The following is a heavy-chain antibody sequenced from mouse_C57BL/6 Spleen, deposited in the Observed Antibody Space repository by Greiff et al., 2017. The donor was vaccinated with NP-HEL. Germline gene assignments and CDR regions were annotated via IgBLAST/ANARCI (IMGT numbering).Heavy chain of an antibody. CDR3: ARETGTKAY. D-gene: IGHD4-1*01. CDR2: INPGSGGT. V-gene: IGHV1-54*01. Sequence: QVQLQQSGAELVRPGTSVKVSCKASGYAFTNYLIEWVKQRPGQGLEWIGVINPGSGGTNYNEKFKGKATLTADKSSSTAYMQLSSLTSEDSAVYFCARETGTKAYWGQGTLVTVS. J-gene: IGHJ3*01. CDR1: GYAFTNYL.